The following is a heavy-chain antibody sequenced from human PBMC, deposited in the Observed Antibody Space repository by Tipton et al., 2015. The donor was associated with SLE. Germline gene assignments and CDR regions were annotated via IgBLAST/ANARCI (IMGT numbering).Heavy chain of an antibody. Sequence: SLRLSCAGSGFTFRTYSMSWVRQAPGKGLEWVSTISGGGGSTSYADSVRGRFTISRDNSKNTLYLQMNSLRAEDTAVYYCAKDAVGATGYFDLWGRGTLVTVSS. CDR3: AKDAVGATGYFDL. V-gene: IGHV3-23*01. CDR1: GFTFRTYS. D-gene: IGHD1-26*01. CDR2: ISGGGGST. J-gene: IGHJ2*01.